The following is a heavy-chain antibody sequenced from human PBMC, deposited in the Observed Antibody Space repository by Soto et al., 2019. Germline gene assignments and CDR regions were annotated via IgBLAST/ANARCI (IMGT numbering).Heavy chain of an antibody. CDR1: GFTFSSYS. J-gene: IGHJ3*02. CDR3: ARDDLRYVDWSYLTAFDI. D-gene: IGHD3-9*01. V-gene: IGHV3-21*01. CDR2: VSSRSTYI. Sequence: EVQLVESGGGLVKPGGSLRLSCAASGFTFSSYSMNWVRQAPGKGLEWVSSVSSRSTYIYYADSVKGRFTISRDNAKKSRYLQMNGLRAEDTAVYYCARDDLRYVDWSYLTAFDIWGQGTMVTVSS.